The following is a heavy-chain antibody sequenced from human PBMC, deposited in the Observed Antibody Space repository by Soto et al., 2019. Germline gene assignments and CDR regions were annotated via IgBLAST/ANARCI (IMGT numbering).Heavy chain of an antibody. CDR3: ARDLADIVVVTGLYYHYGMDV. CDR2: ISSSSSYT. CDR1: GFTFSDYY. J-gene: IGHJ6*02. Sequence: GGSLRLSCAASGFTFSDYYMSWVRQSPGKGLEWVSYISSSSSYTNYADSVKGRFTISRDNAKNSLYLQMNSLRAEDTAVYYCARDLADIVVVTGLYYHYGMDVWGQGTRVTVS. V-gene: IGHV3-11*06. D-gene: IGHD2-21*02.